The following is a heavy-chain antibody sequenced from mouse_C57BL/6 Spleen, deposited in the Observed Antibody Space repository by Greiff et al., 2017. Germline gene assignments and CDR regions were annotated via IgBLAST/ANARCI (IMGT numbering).Heavy chain of an antibody. CDR1: GFTFSDYG. J-gene: IGHJ1*03. CDR3: ARPTMVTTRYFDV. V-gene: IGHV5-17*01. D-gene: IGHD2-9*01. CDR2: ISSGRSTI. Sequence: EVQVVESGGGLVKPGGSLKLSCAASGFTFSDYGMHWVRQAPEKGLEWVAYISSGRSTIYYADTVKGRFTISRDNAKNTLFLQMTSLRSEDTAMYYCARPTMVTTRYFDVWGTGTTVTVSS.